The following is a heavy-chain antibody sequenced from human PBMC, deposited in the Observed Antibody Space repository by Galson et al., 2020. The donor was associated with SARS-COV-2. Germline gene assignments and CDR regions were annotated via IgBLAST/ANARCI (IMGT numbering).Heavy chain of an antibody. Sequence: SVKVSCKASAATIRSYPLTWVRQAPGQGLEWIGGIIPIFGTANYAQKIQGRVTITAEESTSTAYMELSSLRSEDTAVYYFARGYWKGGSSWYLGYYYYGMDVWGQGTTVTVSS. J-gene: IGHJ6*02. CDR2: IIPIFGTA. V-gene: IGHV1-69*13. CDR1: AATIRSYP. D-gene: IGHD6-13*01. CDR3: ARGYWKGGSSWYLGYYYYGMDV.